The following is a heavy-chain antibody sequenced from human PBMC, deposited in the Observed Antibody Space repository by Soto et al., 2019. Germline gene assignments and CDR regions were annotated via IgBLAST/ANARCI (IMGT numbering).Heavy chain of an antibody. V-gene: IGHV3-21*01. J-gene: IGHJ6*02. CDR2: ISSSSSYI. CDR3: ARGYSSSSEKDSYYYYYGMDV. CDR1: GFTFSSYS. Sequence: GGSLRLSCAASGFTFSSYSMNWVRQAPGKGLEWVSSISSSSSYIYYADSVKGRFTISRDNAKNSLYLQMNSLRAEDTAVYYCARGYSSSSEKDSYYYYYGMDVWGQGTTVTVSS. D-gene: IGHD6-6*01.